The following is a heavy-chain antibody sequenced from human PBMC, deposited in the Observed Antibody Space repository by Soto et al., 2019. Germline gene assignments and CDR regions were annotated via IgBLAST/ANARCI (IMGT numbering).Heavy chain of an antibody. Sequence: ASVKVSCKASGYTFTSYGISWVRQAPGQVLEWMGWISAYNGNTNYAQKLQGRVTMTTDTSTSTAYMELRSLRSDDTAVYYCARGRITMVRGVILGYFDYWGQGTLVTVSS. CDR3: ARGRITMVRGVILGYFDY. J-gene: IGHJ4*02. CDR2: ISAYNGNT. D-gene: IGHD3-10*01. CDR1: GYTFTSYG. V-gene: IGHV1-18*01.